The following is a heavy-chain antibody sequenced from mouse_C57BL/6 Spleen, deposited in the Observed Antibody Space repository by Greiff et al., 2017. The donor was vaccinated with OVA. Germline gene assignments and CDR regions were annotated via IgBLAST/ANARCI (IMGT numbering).Heavy chain of an antibody. V-gene: IGHV1-69*01. CDR3: ARRGGTGYFDV. Sequence: VQLQQPGAELVMPGASVKLSCKASGYTFTSYWMHWVKQRPGQGLEWIGEIDPSDSYTNYNQTFKGKSTLTVDKSSSTAYMQLSSLTSEDSAVYYCARRGGTGYFDVWGTGTTVTVSS. CDR2: IDPSDSYT. CDR1: GYTFTSYW. D-gene: IGHD4-1*01. J-gene: IGHJ1*03.